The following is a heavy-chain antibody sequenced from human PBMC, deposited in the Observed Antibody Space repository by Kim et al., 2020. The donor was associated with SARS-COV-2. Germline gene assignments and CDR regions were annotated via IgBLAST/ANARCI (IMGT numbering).Heavy chain of an antibody. CDR3: ARLSRITIFGVVIAGPFDY. J-gene: IGHJ4*02. V-gene: IGHV4-59*08. CDR1: GGSISSYY. CDR2: IYYSGST. D-gene: IGHD3-3*01. Sequence: SETLSLTCSVSGGSISSYYWSWIRQPPGKGLEWIGYIYYSGSTNYNPSLKSRVTISVDTSKNQFSLKLSSVTAADTAAYYCARLSRITIFGVVIAGPFDYWGQGTLVTVSS.